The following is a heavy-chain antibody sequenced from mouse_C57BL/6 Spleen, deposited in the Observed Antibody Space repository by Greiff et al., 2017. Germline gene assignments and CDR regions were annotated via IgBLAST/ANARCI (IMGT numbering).Heavy chain of an antibody. CDR2: IDPETGGT. Sequence: QVQLQQSGAELVRPGASVTLSCKASGYTFTDYEMHWVKQTPVHGLEWIGAIDPETGGTAYNQKFKGKAILTADKSSSTAYMELRSLTSEDSAVYYCTREGYYGSSYYFDVWGTGTTVTVSS. CDR1: GYTFTDYE. V-gene: IGHV1-15*01. J-gene: IGHJ1*03. D-gene: IGHD1-1*01. CDR3: TREGYYGSSYYFDV.